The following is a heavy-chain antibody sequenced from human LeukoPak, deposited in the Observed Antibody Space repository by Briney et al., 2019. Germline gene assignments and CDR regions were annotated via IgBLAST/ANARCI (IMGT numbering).Heavy chain of an antibody. Sequence: GESLKISCKGSGYSFTSYWIGWVRQMPGKGLEWMGIIHPGDSDTRYSPSFQGQVTISADKSISTAYLQWSSLKASDTAMYYCARQGLDSSGYSSFDYWGQGTLVTVSS. CDR2: IHPGDSDT. CDR3: ARQGLDSSGYSSFDY. V-gene: IGHV5-51*01. D-gene: IGHD3-22*01. J-gene: IGHJ4*02. CDR1: GYSFTSYW.